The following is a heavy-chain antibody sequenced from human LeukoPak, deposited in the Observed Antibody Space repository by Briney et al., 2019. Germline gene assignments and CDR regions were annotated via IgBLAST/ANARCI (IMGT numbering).Heavy chain of an antibody. Sequence: ASVKVSCKASGGTFSSYAISWVRQAPGQGLEWMGGIIPIFGTANYAQKFQGRVTITADKSTNTAYMELSSLRSEDTAVYYCARDTAGYSSSWSIDYWGQGTLVTVSS. J-gene: IGHJ4*02. D-gene: IGHD6-13*01. CDR3: ARDTAGYSSSWSIDY. CDR2: IIPIFGTA. CDR1: GGTFSSYA. V-gene: IGHV1-69*06.